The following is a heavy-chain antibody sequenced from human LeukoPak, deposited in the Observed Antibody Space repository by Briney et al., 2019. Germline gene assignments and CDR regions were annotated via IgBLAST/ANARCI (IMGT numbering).Heavy chain of an antibody. J-gene: IGHJ4*02. D-gene: IGHD6-19*01. Sequence: ASVKVSCKASGYTFTGYYMHWVRQAPGQGLEWMGWINPNSGGTNYAQKFQGRVTMTRDTSISAAYMELSRLRSDDTAVYYCAREVRSQSMTIAVALDYWGQGTLVTVSS. CDR2: INPNSGGT. V-gene: IGHV1-2*02. CDR1: GYTFTGYY. CDR3: AREVRSQSMTIAVALDY.